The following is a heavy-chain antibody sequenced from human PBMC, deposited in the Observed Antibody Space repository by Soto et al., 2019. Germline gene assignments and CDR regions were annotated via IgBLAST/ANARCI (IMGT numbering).Heavy chain of an antibody. Sequence: GGSXRLSCASSGFTFSSYCMHWVRHAPGKGLEWVAVISYDGSNKYYADSVKGRFTISRDNYKNTLYLQMNSLRAEDTAVYYCANSINRRRVWSGTIGEDFDIWGQGTMVTVSS. CDR1: GFTFSSYC. D-gene: IGHD3-3*01. J-gene: IGHJ3*02. V-gene: IGHV3-30*18. CDR2: ISYDGSNK. CDR3: ANSINRRRVWSGTIGEDFDI.